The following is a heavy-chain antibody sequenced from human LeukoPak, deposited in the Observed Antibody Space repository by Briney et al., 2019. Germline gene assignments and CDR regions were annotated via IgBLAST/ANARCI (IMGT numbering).Heavy chain of an antibody. D-gene: IGHD2-15*01. V-gene: IGHV3-23*01. CDR1: GFTFSSYA. CDR2: ISGSGSNT. Sequence: PGGCLRLSCAASGFTFSSYAMSGVRQARGKGLEGVSAISGSGSNTYYADSVKGRFTISRDNSKNTLYLQMNSLRAEDTAVYYCAKGPRRLAATYYFHYWGQGTLVTVSS. J-gene: IGHJ4*02. CDR3: AKGPRRLAATYYFHY.